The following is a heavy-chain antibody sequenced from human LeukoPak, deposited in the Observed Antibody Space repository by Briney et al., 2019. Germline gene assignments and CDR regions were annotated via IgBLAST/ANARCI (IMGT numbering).Heavy chain of an antibody. J-gene: IGHJ4*02. CDR2: ISTSSSPI. CDR1: GFTFSSSS. Sequence: GGSLRLSCAASGFTFSSSSMNWVRQAPGKGLEWISYISTSSSPIYYADSVKGRFTNSRDNAKNSLYLQMSSLRAEDTAVYYCARGTGYFSSGNYYDLYYWGQGTLVTVSS. V-gene: IGHV3-48*01. D-gene: IGHD1-26*01. CDR3: ARGTGYFSSGNYYDLYY.